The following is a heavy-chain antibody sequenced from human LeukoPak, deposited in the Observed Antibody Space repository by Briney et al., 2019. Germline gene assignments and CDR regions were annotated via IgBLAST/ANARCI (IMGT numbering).Heavy chain of an antibody. Sequence: GRSLRLSCAASGFTFSRYWMSCVRQAPGKGLEWVANIKQAGSKKYYVDSVKGRFTISRDNAKNSLYLQMNSLRAEDTAVYYCARDPSLMDFDLWGRGNLVSVSS. J-gene: IGHJ2*01. V-gene: IGHV3-7*05. D-gene: IGHD3-10*01. CDR3: ARDPSLMDFDL. CDR1: GFTFSRYW. CDR2: IKQAGSKK.